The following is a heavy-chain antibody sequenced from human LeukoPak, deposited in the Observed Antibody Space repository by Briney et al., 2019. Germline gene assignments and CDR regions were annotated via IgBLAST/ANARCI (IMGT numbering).Heavy chain of an antibody. V-gene: IGHV5-51*01. CDR2: IYPNASDT. D-gene: IGHD2-15*01. CDR3: ALSSGAYNSAGYFDY. J-gene: IGHJ4*02. CDR1: GYSFTNYW. Sequence: GESLKISCKGSGYSFTNYWIGWVRQMPGKGLEWMGIIYPNASDTRYSPSFRGQVTISADKSITTAYLQWNNLKASDTAMYYCALSSGAYNSAGYFDYWGQGALVTVSS.